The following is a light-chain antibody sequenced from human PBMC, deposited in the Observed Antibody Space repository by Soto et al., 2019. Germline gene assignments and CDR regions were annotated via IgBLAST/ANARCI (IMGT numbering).Light chain of an antibody. Sequence: QSALTQPRSVSGSPGQSVTISRTGTSSDVGGYNYVSWYQQRPGKAPKLMIYDVSKRPSGVPDRFSGSKSGNTASLTISGLQAEDEADYYCCSYAGSYTFVFGSGTKVTVL. CDR3: CSYAGSYTFV. J-gene: IGLJ1*01. CDR2: DVS. CDR1: SSDVGGYNY. V-gene: IGLV2-11*01.